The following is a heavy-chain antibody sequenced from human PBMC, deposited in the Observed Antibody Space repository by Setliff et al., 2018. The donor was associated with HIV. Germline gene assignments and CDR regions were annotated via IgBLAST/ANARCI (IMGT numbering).Heavy chain of an antibody. J-gene: IGHJ4*02. CDR3: ARGRRNRLFWSGYFTL. V-gene: IGHV4-34*01. D-gene: IGHD3-3*01. CDR1: GGSFSDYY. Sequence: SETLSLTCAVYGGSFSDYYWSWIRQPPEKGLEWIGEINHSGSTNYNLSLKSRVTIAVDTPKNQFSLKLSSVTAADTAVYYCARGRRNRLFWSGYFTLWGQGTPVTVSS. CDR2: INHSGST.